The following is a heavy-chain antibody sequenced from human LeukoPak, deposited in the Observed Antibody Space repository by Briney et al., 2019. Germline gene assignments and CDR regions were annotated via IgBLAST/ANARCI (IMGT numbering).Heavy chain of an antibody. V-gene: IGHV3-74*01. J-gene: IGHJ6*03. Sequence: GGSLRLSCAASGFTFSSYWMHWVREAPGRGLVWVSRINSNGRSTSYADSVKGRFHISRDNAKNTLYMQMNSLRAEDTAVYYCARGPYYDYVWGSYYMDVWGKGTTVTVSS. CDR1: GFTFSSYW. CDR2: INSNGRST. CDR3: ARGPYYDYVWGSYYMDV. D-gene: IGHD3-16*01.